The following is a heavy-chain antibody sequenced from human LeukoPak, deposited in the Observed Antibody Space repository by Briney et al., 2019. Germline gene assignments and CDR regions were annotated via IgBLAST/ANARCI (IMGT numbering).Heavy chain of an antibody. V-gene: IGHV4-34*01. J-gene: IGHJ4*02. Sequence: PSETLSLTCAVYGGSFSGYYWSWIRQPPGKGLEWIGEINHSGSTNYNPSLTSRVTISVDTSKNQFSLKLSSVTAADTAVYYCARGPRGYSYGGPLVYWGQGTLVTVSS. CDR1: GGSFSGYY. CDR3: ARGPRGYSYGGPLVY. D-gene: IGHD5-18*01. CDR2: INHSGST.